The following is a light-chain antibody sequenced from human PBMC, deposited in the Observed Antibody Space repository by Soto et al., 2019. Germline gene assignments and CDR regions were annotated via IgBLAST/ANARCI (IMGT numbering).Light chain of an antibody. CDR1: QDIAIY. J-gene: IGKJ1*01. V-gene: IGKV1-9*01. CDR3: QQYNSYSST. CDR2: AAS. Sequence: IQLTQSPSSLSASVGDRVTITCRASQDIAIYLAWYQQKPGEAPKLLIYAASTLYGGVPSRFSGSGSGTDFALTITSLQAEDFATYYCQQYNSYSSTFGQGTKVEIK.